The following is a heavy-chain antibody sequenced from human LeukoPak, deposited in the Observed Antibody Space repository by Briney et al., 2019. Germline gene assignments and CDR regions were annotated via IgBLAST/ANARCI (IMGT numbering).Heavy chain of an antibody. CDR1: GGSVSSYY. V-gene: IGHV4-59*02. CDR2: IYYSGST. Sequence: PSETLSLTCTVSGGSVSSYYWSWIRQPPGKGLEWIGYIYYSGSTYYNPSLKSRVTISVDTSKNQFSLELSSVTAADTAVYYCARGETYYYGSGNGFDPWGQGTLVTVSS. D-gene: IGHD3-10*01. CDR3: ARGETYYYGSGNGFDP. J-gene: IGHJ5*02.